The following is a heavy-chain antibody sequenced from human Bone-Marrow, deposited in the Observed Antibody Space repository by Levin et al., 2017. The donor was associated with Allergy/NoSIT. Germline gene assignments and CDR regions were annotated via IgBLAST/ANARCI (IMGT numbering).Heavy chain of an antibody. D-gene: IGHD6-6*01. CDR1: GFTFDDYA. CDR2: ISWDSVST. CDR3: AKDIIAARPYYGMDV. Sequence: SLKISCAVSGFTFDDYAMHWVRQVPGKGLEWVAAISWDSVSTGYADSVRGRFIISRDNAQNFLHLQMNSLSPDDTAVYYCAKDIIAARPYYGMDVWGQGTTVIVSS. V-gene: IGHV3-9*01. J-gene: IGHJ6*02.